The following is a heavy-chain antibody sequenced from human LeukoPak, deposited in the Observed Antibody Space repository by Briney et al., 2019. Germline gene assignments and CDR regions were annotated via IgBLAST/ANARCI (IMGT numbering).Heavy chain of an antibody. CDR3: ARPKEMVRGVGMDV. J-gene: IGHJ6*02. CDR1: GGSISSSN. CDR2: ISSSSSYI. V-gene: IGHV3-21*01. Sequence: GTLSLTCAVSGGSISSSNWWSWVRQPPGKGLEWVSSISSSSSYIYYADSVKGRFTISRDNAKNSLYLQMNSLRAEDTAVYYCARPKEMVRGVGMDVWGQGTTVTVSS. D-gene: IGHD3-10*01.